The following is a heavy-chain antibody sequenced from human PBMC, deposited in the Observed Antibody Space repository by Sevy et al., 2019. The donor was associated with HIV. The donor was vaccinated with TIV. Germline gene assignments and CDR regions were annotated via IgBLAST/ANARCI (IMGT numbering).Heavy chain of an antibody. CDR2: IFRGGDGT. CDR1: GFTFSNYA. J-gene: IGHJ3*02. Sequence: GGSLRLSCVASGFTFSNYAMNWVRQAPGKGLEWVSTIFRGGDGTYYADSVKGRFTISRDNSKDTVYLQLSSLRADDTAVYYCAGALYDSSGSFDASDIWGQGTMVTVSS. V-gene: IGHV3-23*01. D-gene: IGHD3-22*01. CDR3: AGALYDSSGSFDASDI.